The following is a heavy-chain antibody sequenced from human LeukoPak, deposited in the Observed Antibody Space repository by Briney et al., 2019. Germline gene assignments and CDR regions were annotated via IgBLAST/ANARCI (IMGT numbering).Heavy chain of an antibody. V-gene: IGHV3-23*01. CDR2: ISPNGGIT. J-gene: IGHJ6*04. CDR3: AELGITMIGGV. CDR1: GFTFRSHG. D-gene: IGHD3-10*02. Sequence: PGGSLRLSCVASGFTFRSHGMNWVRQAPGKGLEWVSDISPNGGITYYADSVKGRFTISRDNSNSTVYLQMNSLRPEDTAVYYCAELGITMIGGVWGKGTTVTISS.